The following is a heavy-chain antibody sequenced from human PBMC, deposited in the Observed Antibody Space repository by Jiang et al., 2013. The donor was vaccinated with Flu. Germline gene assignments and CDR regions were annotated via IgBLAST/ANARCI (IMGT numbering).Heavy chain of an antibody. CDR2: IYYSGST. CDR1: GGSISSYY. J-gene: IGHJ6*04. D-gene: IGHD5-18*01. Sequence: LLKPSETLSLTCTVSGGSISSYYWSWIRQPPGKGLEWIGYIYYSGSTNYNPSLKSRVTISVDTSKNQFSLKLSSVTAADTAVYYCARDFPQYSYGRPYYYYYGMDVWAEGTDGHRLL. CDR3: ARDFPQYSYGRPYYYYYGMDV. V-gene: IGHV4-59*01.